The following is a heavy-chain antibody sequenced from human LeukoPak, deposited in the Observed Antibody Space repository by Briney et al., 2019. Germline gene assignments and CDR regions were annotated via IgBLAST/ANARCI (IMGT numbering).Heavy chain of an antibody. CDR2: IYYSGST. D-gene: IGHD4-17*01. V-gene: IGHV4-59*01. Sequence: KASETLSLTCTVSGGSISSYYWSWIRQPPGKGLEWIGYIYYSGSTNYNPSLKSRVTISVDTSKNQFSLKLSSVTAADTAVYYCARLYDYGDFSLDYWGQGTLVTVSS. J-gene: IGHJ4*02. CDR1: GGSISSYY. CDR3: ARLYDYGDFSLDY.